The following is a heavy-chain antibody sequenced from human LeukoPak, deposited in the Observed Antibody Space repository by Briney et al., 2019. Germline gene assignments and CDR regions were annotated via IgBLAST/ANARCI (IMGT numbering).Heavy chain of an antibody. CDR2: IKEDGSEK. V-gene: IGHV3-7*01. D-gene: IGHD3-3*01. Sequence: HPGGSPRLSCAASGFTFSSYWMSWVRQAPGKGLEWVANIKEDGSEKYYVDSVKGRFTISRDNAKNSLYLQMNSLRAEDTAVYYCAKHYDFWSGYGSNWFDPWGQGILVTVSS. CDR1: GFTFSSYW. CDR3: AKHYDFWSGYGSNWFDP. J-gene: IGHJ5*02.